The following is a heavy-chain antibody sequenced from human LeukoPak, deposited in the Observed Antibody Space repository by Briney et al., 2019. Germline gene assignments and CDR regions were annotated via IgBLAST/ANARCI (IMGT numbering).Heavy chain of an antibody. CDR1: GYTFTDYY. V-gene: IGHV1-69-2*01. CDR2: VDPEDGET. CDR3: ATGRSGSGGYYNGHDAFDI. D-gene: IGHD3-10*01. J-gene: IGHJ3*02. Sequence: ASVKVSCKVSGYTFTDYYMHWVQQAPGKGLEWMGLVDPEDGETIYAEKFQGRVTITADTSTDTAYMELGSLRSEDTAVYYCATGRSGSGGYYNGHDAFDIWGQGTMVTVSS.